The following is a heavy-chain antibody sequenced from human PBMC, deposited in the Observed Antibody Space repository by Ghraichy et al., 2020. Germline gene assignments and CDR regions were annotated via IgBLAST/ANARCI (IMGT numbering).Heavy chain of an antibody. Sequence: GGSLRLSCAASGFSFSDHNMNWVRQAPGKGLEWVSSISSSSGTKVYADSVKGRFTISRDNAKNSLYLQMNSLRAEDTAVYYCARGGGSDWYFGYFQHWGQGTLVTVSS. CDR2: ISSSSGTK. J-gene: IGHJ1*01. V-gene: IGHV3-48*01. CDR1: GFSFSDHN. D-gene: IGHD6-19*01. CDR3: ARGGGSDWYFGYFQH.